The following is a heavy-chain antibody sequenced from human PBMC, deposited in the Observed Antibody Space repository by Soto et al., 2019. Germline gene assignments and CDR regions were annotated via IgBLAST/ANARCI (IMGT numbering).Heavy chain of an antibody. CDR3: ARSPYQLLSRRKKEGAFDI. Sequence: GGSPRLSCAASGFTFSSYSMNWVRQAPGKGLEWVSYISSSSSTIYYADSVKGRFTISRDNAKNSLYLQMNSLRDEDTAVYYCARSPYQLLSRRKKEGAFDIWGQGTMVTVSS. CDR1: GFTFSSYS. V-gene: IGHV3-48*02. D-gene: IGHD2-2*01. J-gene: IGHJ3*02. CDR2: ISSSSSTI.